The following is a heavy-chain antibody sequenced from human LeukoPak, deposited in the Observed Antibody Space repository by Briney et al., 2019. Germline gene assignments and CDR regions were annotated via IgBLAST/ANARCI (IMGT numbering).Heavy chain of an antibody. CDR1: GFTFSSYW. J-gene: IGHJ5*02. CDR3: ARDPTSSSWPQNWFDP. V-gene: IGHV3-7*05. CDR2: IKQDGSEK. Sequence: GGSLRLSCAASGFTFSSYWMSWVRQAPGKGQEWVANIKQDGSEKYYVDSVKGRFTISRDNAKNSLYLQMNSLRAEDTAVYYCARDPTSSSWPQNWFDPWGQGTLVTVSS. D-gene: IGHD6-13*01.